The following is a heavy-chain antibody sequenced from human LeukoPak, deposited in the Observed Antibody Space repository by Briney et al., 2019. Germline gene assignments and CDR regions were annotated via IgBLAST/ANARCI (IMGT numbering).Heavy chain of an antibody. Sequence: SETLSLTCAVSGYSISSGYYWAWIRQPPGKGLEWIGSIYHSGSTSYNPSLKSRVTISVDTSKNQCSLKLSSVTAADTAVYYCARGGGNGGGWVGHFYYMDVWGKGTTVIVSS. V-gene: IGHV4-38-2*01. CDR1: GYSISSGYY. CDR3: ARGGGNGGGWVGHFYYMDV. CDR2: IYHSGST. J-gene: IGHJ6*03. D-gene: IGHD4-23*01.